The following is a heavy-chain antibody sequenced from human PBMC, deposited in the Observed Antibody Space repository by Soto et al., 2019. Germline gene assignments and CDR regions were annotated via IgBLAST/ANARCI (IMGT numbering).Heavy chain of an antibody. CDR3: ARGGGYDSGGFDY. Sequence: PSETLSLTCTVSGGSISSYYWSWIRQPPGKGLEWIGYIYYSGSTNYNPSLKSRVTISVDTSKNQFSLKLSSVTAADTAVYYCARGGGYDSGGFDYWGQGTLVTVSS. V-gene: IGHV4-59*01. J-gene: IGHJ4*02. CDR1: GGSISSYY. D-gene: IGHD5-12*01. CDR2: IYYSGST.